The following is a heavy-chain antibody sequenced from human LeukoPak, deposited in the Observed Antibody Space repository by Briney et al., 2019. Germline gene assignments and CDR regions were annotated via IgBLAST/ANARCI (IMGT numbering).Heavy chain of an antibody. V-gene: IGHV1-3*01. Sequence: ASVTVSCKASGYTFTSYAMHWVRQAPGQRLEWMGWINAGNGNTKYSQKFQGRVTITRDTSASTAYMELSSLRSEDTAVYYCARGDTYYYDSSGYPLDYWGQGTLVTVSS. D-gene: IGHD3-22*01. J-gene: IGHJ4*02. CDR3: ARGDTYYYDSSGYPLDY. CDR2: INAGNGNT. CDR1: GYTFTSYA.